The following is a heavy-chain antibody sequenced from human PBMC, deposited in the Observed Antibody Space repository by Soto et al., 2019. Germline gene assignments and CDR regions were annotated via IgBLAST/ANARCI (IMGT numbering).Heavy chain of an antibody. CDR3: AGGAVTTFPYYMDV. J-gene: IGHJ6*03. CDR2: ISAYNGNT. Sequence: QVQLVQSGAEVKKPGASVKVSCKASGYTFTSYGISWVRQAPGQGLEWMGWISAYNGNTNYAQKLQGRVTMTTATSTRTAYRELRSLRADDTAVYYWAGGAVTTFPYYMDVWGKGTTVTVSS. CDR1: GYTFTSYG. V-gene: IGHV1-18*01. D-gene: IGHD3-10*02.